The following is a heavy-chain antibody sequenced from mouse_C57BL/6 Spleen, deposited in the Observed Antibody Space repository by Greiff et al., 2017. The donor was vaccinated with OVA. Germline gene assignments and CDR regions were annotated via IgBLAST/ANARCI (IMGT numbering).Heavy chain of an antibody. CDR1: GYTFTDYY. J-gene: IGHJ4*01. D-gene: IGHD1-1*01. CDR3: ARPLITTVVDYYAMDY. V-gene: IGHV1-26*01. Sequence: VQLQQSGPELVKPGASVKISCKASGYTFTDYYMNWVKQSHGKSLEWIGDINPNNGGTSYNQKFKGKATLTVDKSSSTAYMELRSLTSEDSAVYYCARPLITTVVDYYAMDYWGQGTSVTVSS. CDR2: INPNNGGT.